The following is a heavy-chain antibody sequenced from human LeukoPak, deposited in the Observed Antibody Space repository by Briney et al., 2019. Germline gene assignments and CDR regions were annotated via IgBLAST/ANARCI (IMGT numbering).Heavy chain of an antibody. J-gene: IGHJ4*02. CDR2: MNPNSGNT. CDR3: TRGSSGRRDN. V-gene: IGHV1-8*01. Sequence: WASVKVSCKASGYTFTSCDINWVRQATGQGLEWMGWMNPNSGNTGYGQSFQGRITMTRDISIGTACMELSNLTSEDTAIYYCTRGSSGRRDNWGQGTLVTVSA. CDR1: GYTFTSCD. D-gene: IGHD6-19*01.